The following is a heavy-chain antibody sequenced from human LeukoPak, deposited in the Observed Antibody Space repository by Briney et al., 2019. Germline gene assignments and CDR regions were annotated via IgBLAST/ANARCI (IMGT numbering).Heavy chain of an antibody. Sequence: GGSLRLSCAASGFTFSRYSMNWVRQAPGKGLEWVSSTSSSSGLIYYGDSVKGRFTVSGDNAKRSLYLQMNSLRADDTAVYYCAREFDGSASGAGYWGQGTLVTVSS. CDR1: GFTFSRYS. V-gene: IGHV3-21*01. CDR2: TSSSSGLI. J-gene: IGHJ4*02. CDR3: AREFDGSASGAGY. D-gene: IGHD1-26*01.